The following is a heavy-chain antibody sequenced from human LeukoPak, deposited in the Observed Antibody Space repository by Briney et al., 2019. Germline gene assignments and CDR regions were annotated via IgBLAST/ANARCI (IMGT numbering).Heavy chain of an antibody. J-gene: IGHJ4*02. Sequence: GGSLRLSCAASGYTFSSYGMHWVRQAPGKGLEWVAVIWYDGSNKYYADSVKGRFTISRDNSKNTLYLQMNSLRAEDTAVYYCARNDVAVTGALDFWGQGTLVTVSS. V-gene: IGHV3-33*01. CDR1: GYTFSSYG. CDR2: IWYDGSNK. D-gene: IGHD6-19*01. CDR3: ARNDVAVTGALDF.